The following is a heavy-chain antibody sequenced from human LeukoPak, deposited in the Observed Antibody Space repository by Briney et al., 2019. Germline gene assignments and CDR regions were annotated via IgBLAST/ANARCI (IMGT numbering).Heavy chain of an antibody. CDR2: INHSGST. J-gene: IGHJ5*02. D-gene: IGHD6-6*01. CDR3: ARGLRYPKYSSSFRGTNWFDP. Sequence: SETLSLTCTVSGYFISSGYYWGWIRQPPGKGLQWIGSINHSGSTNYNPSLKSRVTISVDTSKNQFSLKLSSVTAADTAVYYCARGLRYPKYSSSFRGTNWFDPWGQGTLVTVSS. CDR1: GYFISSGYY. V-gene: IGHV4-38-2*02.